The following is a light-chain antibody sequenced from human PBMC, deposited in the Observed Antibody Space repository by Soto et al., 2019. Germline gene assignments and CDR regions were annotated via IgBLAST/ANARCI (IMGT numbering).Light chain of an antibody. CDR1: SSDVGDYNF. CDR3: SSYTETSPGVV. V-gene: IGLV2-14*01. CDR2: EVS. J-gene: IGLJ2*01. Sequence: QSVLTQPASVSGSPGQSITISCTGTSSDVGDYNFVAWYQQYPGKAPKLLIYEVSNRPSGVSNRFSGSKSGNTASLTISGLLAEDEADYYCSSYTETSPGVVFGGGTKLTVL.